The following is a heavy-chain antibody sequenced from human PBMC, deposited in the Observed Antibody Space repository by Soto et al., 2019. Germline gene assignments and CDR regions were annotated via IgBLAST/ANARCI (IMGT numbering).Heavy chain of an antibody. J-gene: IGHJ4*02. D-gene: IGHD6-13*01. Sequence: QVQLVQSGAEVKKLGASVKVSCKASGYTFTSDAISWVRQAPGQGLEWMGWISAYNGNTNYAQKLQGRVNMTTATSTSTAYMELRSLRSDDTAVYYCARDAAAGLNDYWGQGTLVTVSS. CDR1: GYTFTSDA. V-gene: IGHV1-18*01. CDR2: ISAYNGNT. CDR3: ARDAAAGLNDY.